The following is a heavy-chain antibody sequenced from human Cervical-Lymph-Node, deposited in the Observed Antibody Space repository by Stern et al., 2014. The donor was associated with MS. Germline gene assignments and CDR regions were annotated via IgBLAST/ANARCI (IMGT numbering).Heavy chain of an antibody. CDR3: ARDSSKGGSNY. Sequence: QVQLVESGPGVVQPAKTLRLACAVSGFSLSSYGMDWVRLAPDTGLEWVAVIWYDGSNKFYADSVKGRFTISRDNSKNTLYLQMNSLRAEDTAVYYCARDSSKGGSNYWGQGTLVTVSS. CDR2: IWYDGSNK. V-gene: IGHV3-33*01. D-gene: IGHD2-2*01. CDR1: GFSLSSYG. J-gene: IGHJ4*02.